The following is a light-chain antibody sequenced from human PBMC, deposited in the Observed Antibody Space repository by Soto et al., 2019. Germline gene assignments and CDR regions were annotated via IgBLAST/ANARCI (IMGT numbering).Light chain of an antibody. Sequence: EIVMTQSPATLSVSPGERVTLSCRASQSVSRSLAWYQQKPGQAPRLLIYGASTRSTGIPARFSGSGSGTEFTLTISSLQSEDFAVYYCQQYNNWPPFTFGPGTKVHIK. V-gene: IGKV3-15*01. CDR1: QSVSRS. J-gene: IGKJ3*01. CDR3: QQYNNWPPFT. CDR2: GAS.